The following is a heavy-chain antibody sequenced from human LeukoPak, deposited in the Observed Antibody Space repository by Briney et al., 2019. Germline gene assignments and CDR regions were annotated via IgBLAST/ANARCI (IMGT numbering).Heavy chain of an antibody. CDR1: GGSLSSGSYY. Sequence: SETLSLTCTVSGGSLSSGSYYWSWIRQPPGKGLERIGYIYYSGSTNNNPSLKSRVTISVDTSKNQFSLKLSSVTAADTAVYYCAREPGGGSGMFDPWGQGTLVTVSS. J-gene: IGHJ5*02. CDR2: IYYSGST. CDR3: AREPGGGSGMFDP. V-gene: IGHV4-61*01. D-gene: IGHD3-10*01.